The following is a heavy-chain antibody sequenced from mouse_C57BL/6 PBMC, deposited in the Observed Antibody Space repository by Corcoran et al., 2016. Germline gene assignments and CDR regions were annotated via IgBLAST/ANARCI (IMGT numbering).Heavy chain of an antibody. CDR2: INPNNGGT. CDR1: GYTFPDSD. J-gene: IGHJ3*01. CDR3: ARRWLLKFAY. D-gene: IGHD2-3*01. Sequence: EVVRQQAGPELVKPGAAVRISCKASGYTFPDSDTNWVKQSHGKSLEWIGDINPNNGGTSYNQKFKGKATLTVSKSYSTAYMELRSLTYEDSAVYYCARRWLLKFAYWGQGTLVTVS. V-gene: IGHV1-26*01.